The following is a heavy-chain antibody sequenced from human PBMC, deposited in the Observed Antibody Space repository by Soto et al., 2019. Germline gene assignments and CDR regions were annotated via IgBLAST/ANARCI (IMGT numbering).Heavy chain of an antibody. Sequence: PSETLSLTCAVYGGSFSGYYWSWIRQPPGKGLEWIGEINHSGSTNYNPSLKSRVTISVDTSKNQFSLKLSSVTAADTAVYYCARGTTAIVVVPAAPSDAFDIWGQGTMVTVSS. CDR1: GGSFSGYY. D-gene: IGHD2-2*01. CDR2: INHSGST. J-gene: IGHJ3*02. V-gene: IGHV4-34*01. CDR3: ARGTTAIVVVPAAPSDAFDI.